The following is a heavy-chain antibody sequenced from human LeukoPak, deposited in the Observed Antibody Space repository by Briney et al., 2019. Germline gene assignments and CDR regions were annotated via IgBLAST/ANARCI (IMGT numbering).Heavy chain of an antibody. CDR3: ARASDLLMWFGAIDH. V-gene: IGHV3-11*01. CDR2: ISPSGGNI. J-gene: IGHJ4*02. Sequence: GGSLRLSCAASGFAFSDRYMIWVRQIPGKGLEWISYISPSGGNIYYADSVKDRFTVSRDNAQNSVFLQMNSLRGEDTAFYYCARASDLLMWFGAIDHWAQGTLVTVSS. CDR1: GFAFSDRY. D-gene: IGHD3-10*01.